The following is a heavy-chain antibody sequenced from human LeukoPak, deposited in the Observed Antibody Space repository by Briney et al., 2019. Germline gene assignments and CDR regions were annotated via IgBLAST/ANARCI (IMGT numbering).Heavy chain of an antibody. D-gene: IGHD2-15*01. CDR2: MFYSGST. J-gene: IGHJ4*02. CDR3: ARLPQGYCSGGSCDY. Sequence: SETLSLTCTVSGGSISSYYWSWIRQPPGKGLEWIGSMFYSGSTLYNPSLKSRVTISVDTSKNQFSLNLSSVTAADTAVYYCARLPQGYCSGGSCDYWGQGTLVTVSS. CDR1: GGSISSYY. V-gene: IGHV4-39*01.